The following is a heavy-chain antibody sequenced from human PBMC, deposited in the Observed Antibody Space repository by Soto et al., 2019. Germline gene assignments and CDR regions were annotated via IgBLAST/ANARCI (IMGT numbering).Heavy chain of an antibody. J-gene: IGHJ4*02. CDR1: GGTFSSYA. CDR3: ATRGYSYGRLDY. Sequence: GASVKVSCKASGGTFSSYAISWVRQPPGQGLEWMGGIIPIFGTANYAQKFQGRVTITADESTSTAYMELSSLRSEDTAVYYCATRGYSYGRLDYWGQGTLVTVSS. V-gene: IGHV1-69*13. D-gene: IGHD5-18*01. CDR2: IIPIFGTA.